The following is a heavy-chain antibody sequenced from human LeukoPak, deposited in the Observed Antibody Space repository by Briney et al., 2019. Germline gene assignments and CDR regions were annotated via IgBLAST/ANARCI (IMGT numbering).Heavy chain of an antibody. CDR2: ISGSGGSA. D-gene: IGHD5-18*01. CDR3: ATTRGYNYNYCFDY. CDR1: GFTFSTNA. J-gene: IGHJ4*02. V-gene: IGHV3-23*01. Sequence: GGSLRLSCEASGFTFSTNAMSWVRQAPGRGLEWVSGISGSGGSAYYADSVKGRFTISRDNSNNTLYLQMNSLRAEDTAVYYCATTRGYNYNYCFDYWGQGSLVTVSS.